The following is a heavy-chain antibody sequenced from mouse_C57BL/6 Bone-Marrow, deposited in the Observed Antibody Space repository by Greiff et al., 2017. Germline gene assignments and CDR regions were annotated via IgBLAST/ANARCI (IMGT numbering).Heavy chain of an antibody. CDR1: GYTFTNYW. D-gene: IGHD2-4*01. J-gene: IGHJ4*01. V-gene: IGHV1-64*01. CDR2: IHPNGGSP. Sequence: QVQLQQPGAELVKPGASVKLSCKASGYTFTNYWMHWVKQRPGQGLEWIGMIHPNGGSPDYNEKFKSEVTLSVDKSSRTAYMELSSLTSEDSAVYYCARSYDYDDYTMDYWGQGTAVTVSS. CDR3: ARSYDYDDYTMDY.